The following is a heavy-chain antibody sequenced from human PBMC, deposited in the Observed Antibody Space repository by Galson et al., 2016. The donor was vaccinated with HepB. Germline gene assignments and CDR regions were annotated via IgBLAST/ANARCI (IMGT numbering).Heavy chain of an antibody. V-gene: IGHV6-1*01. J-gene: IGHJ2*01. D-gene: IGHD6-19*01. CDR1: GDSVSSNSAA. Sequence: CAISGDSVSSNSAAWNWIRQSPSRGLEWLGRTYYRSKWYNDYAVSAKSRITINPDTSKNQFSLQLNSVTPEDTAVYYCAREDYSSGWPLNWYFDLWGRGTLVSVSS. CDR2: TYYRSKWYN. CDR3: AREDYSSGWPLNWYFDL.